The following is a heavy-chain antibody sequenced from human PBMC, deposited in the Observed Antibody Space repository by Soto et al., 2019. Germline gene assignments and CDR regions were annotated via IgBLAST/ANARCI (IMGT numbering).Heavy chain of an antibody. J-gene: IGHJ4*02. D-gene: IGHD4-17*01. CDR2: MWGDGSDQ. CDR3: ASDFGDYKFDS. Sequence: QVQLVESGGGVVQPGGSLRLSCAASGFTFSAYSMHWVRQAPGKGLEWVAVMWGDGSDQYYGDSVKGRFTISRDNSKNTLYLQMSSLRADDTAFYYCASDFGDYKFDSWGQGTLVTFSS. V-gene: IGHV3-33*01. CDR1: GFTFSAYS.